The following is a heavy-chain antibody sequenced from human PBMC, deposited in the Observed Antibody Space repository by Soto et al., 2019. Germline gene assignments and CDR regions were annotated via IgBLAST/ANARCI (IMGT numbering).Heavy chain of an antibody. CDR3: AREDFWSFA. V-gene: IGHV3-74*01. CDR2: INKDATT. Sequence: GASQRRSCVVSGFSLSRACMDWVRQVPGKGLVWVSRINKDATTTYADSVKGRFTISRDTAKNTLYLQMNSLRAEDTALYYCAREDFWSFAWGQGTLVTVSS. CDR1: GFSLSRAC. J-gene: IGHJ5*02. D-gene: IGHD3-3*01.